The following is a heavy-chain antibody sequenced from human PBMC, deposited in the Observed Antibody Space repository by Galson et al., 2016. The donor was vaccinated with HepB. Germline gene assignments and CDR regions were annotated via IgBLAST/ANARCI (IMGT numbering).Heavy chain of an antibody. V-gene: IGHV3-53*01. J-gene: IGHJ3*02. CDR3: EGYSDPFDI. D-gene: IGHD3-22*01. CDR1: GFSVSGKY. Sequence: SLRLSCAASGFSVSGKYMSWARQAPGKGLEWVSAIFSGDAIYYRDSVKGRFTISRDTSKNTLYLQMNNLRAEDTAIYYCEGYSDPFDIWGQGTMVTVSS. CDR2: IFSGDAI.